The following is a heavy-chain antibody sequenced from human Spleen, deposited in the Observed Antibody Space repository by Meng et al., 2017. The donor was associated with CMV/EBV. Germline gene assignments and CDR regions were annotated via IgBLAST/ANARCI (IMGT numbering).Heavy chain of an antibody. CDR3: ARVVTALWGYYFDY. J-gene: IGHJ4*02. Sequence: VQLQQCGAGLLKPSETLSLTCAVYGGSFSSSNWWSWVRQPPGKGLEWIGEIYHSGSTNYNPSLKSRVTISVDKSKNQFSLKLSSVTAADTAVYYCARVVTALWGYYFDYWGQGTLVTVSS. CDR2: IYHSGST. CDR1: GGSFSSSNW. V-gene: IGHV4-4*02. D-gene: IGHD2-21*02.